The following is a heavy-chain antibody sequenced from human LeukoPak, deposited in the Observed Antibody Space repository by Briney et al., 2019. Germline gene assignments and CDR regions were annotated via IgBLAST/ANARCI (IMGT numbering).Heavy chain of an antibody. J-gene: IGHJ4*02. D-gene: IGHD4-23*01. CDR1: GFSFSTST. Sequence: GGSLRLSCAASGFSFSTSTMNWVRQAPGRGLERVSSISSSGSSTYYADSVKGRFTISRDNAKNSLYLQMNSLRVEDTAVYYCARDTHYGGNSEYWGQGTLVTVSS. CDR3: ARDTHYGGNSEY. V-gene: IGHV3-21*01. CDR2: ISSSGSST.